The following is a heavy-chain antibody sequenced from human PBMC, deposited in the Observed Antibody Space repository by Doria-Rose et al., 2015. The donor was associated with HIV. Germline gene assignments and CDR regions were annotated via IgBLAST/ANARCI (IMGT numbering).Heavy chain of an antibody. CDR1: GVSLSSPGMG. J-gene: IGHJ4*02. D-gene: IGHD6-13*01. CDR2: IFSDDER. CDR3: ARIKSSRWYHKYYFDS. V-gene: IGHV2-26*01. Sequence: QVTLKESGPVLVKPTEALTLTCTVSGVSLSSPGMGVSWIRQPPGKALEWLANIFSDDERSYKTSLKSRLTISRGTSTSQVVLTMTDMDPVDTATYYCARIKSSRWYHKYYFDSWGQGTLVIVSA.